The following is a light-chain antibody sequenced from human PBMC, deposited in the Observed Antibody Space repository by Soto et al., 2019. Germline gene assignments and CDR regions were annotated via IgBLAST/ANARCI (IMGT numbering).Light chain of an antibody. CDR3: QQYNTWSSIT. V-gene: IGKV3-15*01. CDR1: ETISRN. Sequence: EIVMTQSPATLSVSPGERVTLSCRASETISRNLAWYQQKPGQAPSLLMYGVSTRATGIPARFCGSGSGTEFTLTISSLQSEDFAVYYCQQYNTWSSITFGQGTRLEIK. J-gene: IGKJ5*01. CDR2: GVS.